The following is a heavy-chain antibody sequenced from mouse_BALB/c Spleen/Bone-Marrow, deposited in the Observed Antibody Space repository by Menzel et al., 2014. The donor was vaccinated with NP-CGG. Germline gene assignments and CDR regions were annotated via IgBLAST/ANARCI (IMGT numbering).Heavy chain of an antibody. D-gene: IGHD3-2*01. J-gene: IGHJ4*01. Sequence: QVQLKESGAELAKPGASVKMSCKASDYTFTSYWIHWVKQRPGQGLEWIGYINPSTGYTEYNQNFKDKATLTADKSSITAYMQLSSLTSEDSAVYYCTRSTGAMDYWGQGTSVTVSS. CDR1: DYTFTSYW. CDR2: INPSTGYT. V-gene: IGHV1-7*01. CDR3: TRSTGAMDY.